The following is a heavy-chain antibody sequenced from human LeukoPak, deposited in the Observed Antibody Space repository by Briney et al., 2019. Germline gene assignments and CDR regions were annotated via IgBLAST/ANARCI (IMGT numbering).Heavy chain of an antibody. CDR2: ISGSGGST. CDR1: GFTFSSYD. D-gene: IGHD2-21*02. Sequence: PGGSLRLSCAASGFTFSSYDMSWVRQAPGKGLEWVSAISGSGGSTYYADSVKGRFTISRDNSKNTLYLQMNSLRAEDTAVYYCAKGVYCGGDCYWFDYWGQGTLVTVSS. J-gene: IGHJ4*02. CDR3: AKGVYCGGDCYWFDY. V-gene: IGHV3-23*01.